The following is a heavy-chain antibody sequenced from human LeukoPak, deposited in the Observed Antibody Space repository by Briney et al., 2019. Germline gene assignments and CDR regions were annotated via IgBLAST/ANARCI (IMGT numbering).Heavy chain of an antibody. J-gene: IGHJ4*02. V-gene: IGHV1-18*01. CDR2: ISAYSGNT. D-gene: IGHD3-22*01. CDR3: ARASPAPKYYYDSSGYPRIGDY. CDR1: GYTFTSYG. Sequence: ASVKVSCKASGYTFTSYGISWVRQAPGQGLEWMGWISAYSGNTNYAQKLQGRVTMTTDTSTSTAYMELRSLRSDDTAVYHCARASPAPKYYYDSSGYPRIGDYWGQGTLVTVSS.